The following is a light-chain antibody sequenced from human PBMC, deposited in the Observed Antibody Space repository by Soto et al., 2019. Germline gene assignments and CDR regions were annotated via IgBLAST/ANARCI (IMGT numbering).Light chain of an antibody. CDR1: QSISSY. CDR2: VAA. V-gene: IGKV1-39*01. Sequence: DIQMTQSPSSLSASVGDRVTITCRASQSISSYLHWYQQKAGKAPKLLINVAATLQSGVPSRFSGSGSGTDFTLASTSLQPEDFATYYCPQSTSPPQTFGGGTKVDIK. J-gene: IGKJ4*01. CDR3: PQSTSPPQT.